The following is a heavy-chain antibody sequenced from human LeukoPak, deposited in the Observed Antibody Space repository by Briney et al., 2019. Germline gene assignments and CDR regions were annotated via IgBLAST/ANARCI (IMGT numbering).Heavy chain of an antibody. D-gene: IGHD2-2*01. Sequence: ASVKVSCKASGYTFTSNGISWVRQAPGQGLEWMGWISGYNGNTNYAQKFQGRVTMTTDKSTSTVYMEVRSLRFDDTAVYYCARGPRYCSTSSCFSEWYRFDPWGQGTLVTVSS. J-gene: IGHJ5*02. CDR3: ARGPRYCSTSSCFSEWYRFDP. CDR1: GYTFTSNG. V-gene: IGHV1-18*01. CDR2: ISGYNGNT.